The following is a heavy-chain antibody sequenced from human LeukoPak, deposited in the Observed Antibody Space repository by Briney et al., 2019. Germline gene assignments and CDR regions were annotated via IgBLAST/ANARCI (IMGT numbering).Heavy chain of an antibody. D-gene: IGHD6-19*01. CDR2: INHSGST. CDR3: ARGRGSGWYGRYYYYYMDV. Sequence: PSETLSLTCAVYGGSFSGYYWSWIRQPPGKGLEWIGEINHSGSTNYNPSLKSRVTISLDTSKNQFPLKLSSVTAADTAVYYCARGRGSGWYGRYYYYYMDVWGKGTTVTVSS. J-gene: IGHJ6*03. CDR1: GGSFSGYY. V-gene: IGHV4-34*01.